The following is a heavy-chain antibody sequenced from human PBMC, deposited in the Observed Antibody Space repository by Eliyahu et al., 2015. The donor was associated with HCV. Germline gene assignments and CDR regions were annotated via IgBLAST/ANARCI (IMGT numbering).Heavy chain of an antibody. CDR1: GFTFSSYG. CDR3: AKDRQQLVRGPFDY. D-gene: IGHD6-13*01. V-gene: IGHV3-30*02. Sequence: QVQLVESGGGVVQPGGSLRLSCAASGFTFSSYGMHWVRQAPGKGLEWVAFIRYDGSDKYYADSVKGRFTISRDNSKNTLYLQMNSLKVEDTAVYHCAKDRQQLVRGPFDYWGQGTLVTVSS. J-gene: IGHJ4*02. CDR2: IRYDGSDK.